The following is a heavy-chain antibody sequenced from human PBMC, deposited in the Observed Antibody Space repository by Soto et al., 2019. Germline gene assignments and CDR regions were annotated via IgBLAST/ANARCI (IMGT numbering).Heavy chain of an antibody. V-gene: IGHV2-5*02. CDR2: MYWDNDR. D-gene: IGHD6-6*01. J-gene: IGHJ5*02. CDR3: ARRVPSSSSCVVGWFDP. Sequence: QITLKESGPLLVEPTQTLTLTCSFSGFSLTTGGVGVGWLRQAPGKALECLGIMYWDNDRRYNPSLKQRLTFTKAASQNQVLLTTILMEPCDTATYYCARRVPSSSSCVVGWFDPWGQGTLVTGS. CDR1: GFSLTTGGVG.